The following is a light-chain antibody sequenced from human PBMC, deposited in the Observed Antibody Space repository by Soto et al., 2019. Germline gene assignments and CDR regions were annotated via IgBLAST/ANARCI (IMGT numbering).Light chain of an antibody. CDR3: QQYGTSPMYT. Sequence: EIVLTQSPGTLSLSPRERATLSCRASQIVSTTYLAWYQQKPGQAPRLLIYGSSSRAPGIPDRFSGSGSGTDFTLTISRLEPEDFAVYYCQQYGTSPMYTFGQGTKLEI. V-gene: IGKV3-20*01. CDR1: QIVSTTY. J-gene: IGKJ2*01. CDR2: GSS.